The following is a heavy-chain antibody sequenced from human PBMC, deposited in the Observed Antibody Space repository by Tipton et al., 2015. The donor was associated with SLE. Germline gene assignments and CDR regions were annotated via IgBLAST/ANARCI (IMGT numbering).Heavy chain of an antibody. Sequence: TLSLTCTVSGGSISTYYWSWIRQPPKQGLEWIGWIYRTGSTDYNPSLKSRVTISVDTSKNQFSLKLSSVTAADTAVYYCARAEGSWDAFDIWGQGTMVTVSS. CDR2: IYRTGST. CDR1: GGSISTYY. CDR3: ARAEGSWDAFDI. J-gene: IGHJ3*02. D-gene: IGHD2-15*01. V-gene: IGHV4-59*01.